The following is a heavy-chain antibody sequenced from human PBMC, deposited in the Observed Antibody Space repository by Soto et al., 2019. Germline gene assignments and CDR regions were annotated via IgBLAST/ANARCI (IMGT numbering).Heavy chain of an antibody. CDR2: INADYGNT. V-gene: IGHV1-18*01. CDR1: GYTFYSHS. D-gene: IGHD5-18*01. Sequence: QAQLVQSGAEVRKPGASVKVSCKASGYTFYSHSISWVRQAPGQGLEWMGQINADYGNTQYAQKFRGRVTMXTXTXXTTVYMELTNLRSDDTAVYYCARCIQGDYYYGMDVWGQGTTVTVSS. J-gene: IGHJ6*02. CDR3: ARCIQGDYYYGMDV.